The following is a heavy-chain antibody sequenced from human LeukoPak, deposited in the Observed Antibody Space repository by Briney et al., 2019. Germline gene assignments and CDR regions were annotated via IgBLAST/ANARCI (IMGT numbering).Heavy chain of an antibody. Sequence: SETLSLTCAVYGVSFSGYYWSWIRQPPGKGLEWSGEINHSGSTNYNPSLKSRVTISVDTSKNQFSLQLSSVTAADTAVYYCARGGISHYWGQGTLVTVSS. CDR3: ARGGISHY. J-gene: IGHJ4*02. V-gene: IGHV4-34*01. D-gene: IGHD2-15*01. CDR2: INHSGST. CDR1: GVSFSGYY.